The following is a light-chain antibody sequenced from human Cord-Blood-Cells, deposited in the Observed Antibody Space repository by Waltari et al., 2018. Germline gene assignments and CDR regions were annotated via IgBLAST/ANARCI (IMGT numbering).Light chain of an antibody. J-gene: IGLJ1*01. CDR2: DVS. CDR1: SSDFGGSNY. Sequence: QSALTQPRSVSGSPGQSVTLSCPGTSSDFGGSNYVSWYQQHPGKAPKLMIYDVSQRPSGVPDRFSGSKSGNTASLTISGLQAEDEADYYCCSYAGSYTFDVFGTGTKVTVL. V-gene: IGLV2-11*01. CDR3: CSYAGSYTFDV.